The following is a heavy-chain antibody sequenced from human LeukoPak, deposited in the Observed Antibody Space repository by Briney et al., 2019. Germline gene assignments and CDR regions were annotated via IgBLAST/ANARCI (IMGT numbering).Heavy chain of an antibody. J-gene: IGHJ2*01. CDR3: ARDHNIYGDPIRASYWYFDL. CDR2: ISAYNGNT. D-gene: IGHD4-17*01. Sequence: GASVTVSFTASGYTFTIYGISWVRQAPGQGLEWMGWISAYNGNTNYAQKLQGRVTMTTDTSTSTAYMELRSLRSDDTAVYYCARDHNIYGDPIRASYWYFDLWGRGTLVTVSS. CDR1: GYTFTIYG. V-gene: IGHV1-18*01.